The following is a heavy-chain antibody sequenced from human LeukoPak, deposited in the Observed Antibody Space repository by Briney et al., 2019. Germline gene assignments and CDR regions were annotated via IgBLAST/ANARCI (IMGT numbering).Heavy chain of an antibody. CDR2: INHSGST. CDR1: GFTFSSYA. CDR3: ARGGDYYGSGSYSYSVLFDY. D-gene: IGHD3-10*01. V-gene: IGHV4-34*01. Sequence: GSLRLSCAASGFTFSSYAMSWIRQPPGKGLEWIGEINHSGSTNYNPSLKSRVTISVDTSKNQFSLKLSSVTAADTAVYYCARGGDYYGSGSYSYSVLFDYWGQGTLFTVSS. J-gene: IGHJ4*02.